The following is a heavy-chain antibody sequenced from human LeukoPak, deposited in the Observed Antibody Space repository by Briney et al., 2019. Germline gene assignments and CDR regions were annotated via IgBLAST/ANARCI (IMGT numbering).Heavy chain of an antibody. J-gene: IGHJ3*02. CDR2: IYHSGST. CDR1: GYSISSGYY. V-gene: IGHV4-38-2*02. CDR3: ASGYCGGACQLGGVDM. D-gene: IGHD2-21*02. Sequence: SETLSLTCTVSGYSISSGYYWGWIRQPPGKGLEWIGSIYHSGSTYYNPSLKSRVTISLDTSGNQFSLKLSSVTAADTAVYYCASGYCGGACQLGGVDMWGQGTMVTVSS.